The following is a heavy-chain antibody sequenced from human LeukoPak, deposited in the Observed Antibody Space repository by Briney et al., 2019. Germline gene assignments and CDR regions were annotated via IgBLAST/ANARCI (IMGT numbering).Heavy chain of an antibody. Sequence: GGSLRLSCAASGFTFTNYWMHWVRQAPGEGLVWVSRINSDGSVTRYADSVKGRFTISRDNAKNTVFLQMNSLRIEDTAVYYCARDRGALDYWGQGTLVTVSS. D-gene: IGHD1-26*01. CDR1: GFTFTNYW. CDR2: INSDGSVT. J-gene: IGHJ4*02. V-gene: IGHV3-74*01. CDR3: ARDRGALDY.